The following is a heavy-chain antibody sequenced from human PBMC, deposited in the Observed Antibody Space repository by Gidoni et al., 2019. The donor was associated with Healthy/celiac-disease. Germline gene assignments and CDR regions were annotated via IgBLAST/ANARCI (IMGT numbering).Heavy chain of an antibody. D-gene: IGHD4-17*01. CDR2: IYYSGST. V-gene: IGHV4-59*01. CDR3: ASLGDYEPYNWFDP. Sequence: QVQLQESGPGLVKPSEPLALTCTCSGGSLSSYYWSGIRQPPGKGLEWIGYIYYSGSTNYHPSLKSRVTISVDTSKNQFSLKLSSVTAADTAVYYCASLGDYEPYNWFDPWGQGTLVTVSS. J-gene: IGHJ5*02. CDR1: GGSLSSYY.